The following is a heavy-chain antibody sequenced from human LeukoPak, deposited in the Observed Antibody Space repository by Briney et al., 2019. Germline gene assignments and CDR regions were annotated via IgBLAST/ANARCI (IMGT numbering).Heavy chain of an antibody. Sequence: GESLKISCKGSGYNFANCWIGWVRQVPGKGLEWMGFIYLGDSDTRYSPSFQGQVTISADKSISTAYLQWSSSKASDTAMYYCAMGPSGKEQLVGNWFDPWGQGILVTVSS. J-gene: IGHJ5*02. CDR2: IYLGDSDT. CDR3: AMGPSGKEQLVGNWFDP. V-gene: IGHV5-51*01. CDR1: GYNFANCW. D-gene: IGHD6-13*01.